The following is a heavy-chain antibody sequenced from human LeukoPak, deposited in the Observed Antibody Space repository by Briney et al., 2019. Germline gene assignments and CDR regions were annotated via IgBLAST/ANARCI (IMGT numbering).Heavy chain of an antibody. CDR1: GYTFTGYF. D-gene: IGHD6-13*01. Sequence: ASVKVSSKASGYTFTGYFIHWVRQAPGQGLEWMGWINPNSGGTNSAQKFQGWVTMTRDTSISTAYMELSSLKSDDTAVYYCVRREGVAAAGHTPVGYYGMDVWGQGTTVTVSS. J-gene: IGHJ6*02. V-gene: IGHV1-2*04. CDR2: INPNSGGT. CDR3: VRREGVAAAGHTPVGYYGMDV.